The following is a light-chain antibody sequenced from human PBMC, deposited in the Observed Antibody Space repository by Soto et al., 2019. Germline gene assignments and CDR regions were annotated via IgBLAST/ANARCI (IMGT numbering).Light chain of an antibody. J-gene: IGKJ1*01. V-gene: IGKV1-5*01. CDR3: QQYNSYSWT. CDR2: DAS. Sequence: DIQMTQSPSTLSASVGDRVTITGRASQSISSWLAWYQQKPGKAPKLLIYDASTLESWVPSRFSGSGSGTEFTLTISSLQPDDFATYYCQQYNSYSWTFGQGTKVDIK. CDR1: QSISSW.